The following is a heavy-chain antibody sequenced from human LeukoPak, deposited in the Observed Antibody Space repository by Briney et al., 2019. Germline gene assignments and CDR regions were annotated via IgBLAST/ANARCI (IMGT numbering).Heavy chain of an antibody. D-gene: IGHD6-13*01. CDR3: ARQEDGSSWGDAFDI. CDR2: IYPGDSDT. CDR1: GYSFTSYW. V-gene: IGHV5-51*01. J-gene: IGHJ3*02. Sequence: GESLKISCKGSGYSFTSYWIGWVRQMPGKGLEWMGIIYPGDSDTRYSPSFQGRVTISADKSISTAYLQWSSLKASDTAMYYCARQEDGSSWGDAFDIWGQGTMVTVSS.